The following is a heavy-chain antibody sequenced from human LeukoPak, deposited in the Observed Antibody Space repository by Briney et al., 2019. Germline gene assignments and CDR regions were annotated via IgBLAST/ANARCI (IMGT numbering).Heavy chain of an antibody. V-gene: IGHV1-2*02. CDR1: GYTFTGYY. Sequence: ASVKVSCKASGYTFTGYYMHWVRQAPGQGLEWMGWINPNSGGTNYAQKFQGRVTMTRDTSISTAYMELSRLRSDDTAVYYCARDNDYDGAFDIWGQGTMVTVSS. CDR3: ARDNDYDGAFDI. J-gene: IGHJ3*02. CDR2: INPNSGGT. D-gene: IGHD4-17*01.